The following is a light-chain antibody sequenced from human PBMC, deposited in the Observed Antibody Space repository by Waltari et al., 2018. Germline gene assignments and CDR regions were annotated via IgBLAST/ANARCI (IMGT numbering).Light chain of an antibody. CDR2: GAS. J-gene: IGKJ4*01. Sequence: EIVMTQSPATLSVSPGEIATLSCRASQTITDNLAWYQQKPGQAPRLLIYGASTRATGVPARFRGSGSGTEFTLTISSLQSEDFGLYYCQQYNTWPPLTFGGGTKVEIK. CDR1: QTITDN. V-gene: IGKV3-15*01. CDR3: QQYNTWPPLT.